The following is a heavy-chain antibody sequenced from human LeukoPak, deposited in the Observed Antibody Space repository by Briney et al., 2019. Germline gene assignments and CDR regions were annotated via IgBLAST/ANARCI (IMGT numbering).Heavy chain of an antibody. CDR3: ARPYWTSDAFDI. V-gene: IGHV4-34*01. CDR1: GGSISSYY. J-gene: IGHJ3*02. Sequence: SETLSLTCTVSGGSISSYYWSWIRQPPGKGLEWIGEINQSGSTNYNPSLKSRLTISIDTSKNQFSLKLNSVTAADTAVYYCARPYWTSDAFDIWGQGTMVTVSS. CDR2: INQSGST. D-gene: IGHD1-1*01.